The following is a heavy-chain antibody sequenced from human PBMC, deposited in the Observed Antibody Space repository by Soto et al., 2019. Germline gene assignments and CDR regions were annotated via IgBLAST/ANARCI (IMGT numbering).Heavy chain of an antibody. CDR2: INTGGSRA. J-gene: IGHJ6*02. D-gene: IGHD2-15*01. CDR3: AKDEVFCSSGSCYYFGMDV. V-gene: IGHV3-23*01. CDR1: GFTFSSYD. Sequence: VGSLRLSCAASGFTFSSYDMTWVRQAPGKGLEWVSSINTGGSRAYYADSVKGRFTISRDNSKNTLFLQMNSLRAEDTAVYYCAKDEVFCSSGSCYYFGMDVWGQGTTVTVPS.